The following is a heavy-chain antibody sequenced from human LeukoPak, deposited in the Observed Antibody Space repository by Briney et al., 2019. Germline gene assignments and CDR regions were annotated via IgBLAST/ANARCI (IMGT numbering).Heavy chain of an antibody. CDR1: GFTFSNYW. Sequence: PGESLRLSCAASGFTFSNYWMSWVRQAPGKGLEWVANIKQDGSEKYYVDSVKGRFTISRDNAKSSLYLQMNSLRAEDTAVYYCARDLDLDYGGNSFDYWGQGTLVTVSS. CDR2: IKQDGSEK. D-gene: IGHD4-23*01. V-gene: IGHV3-7*03. CDR3: ARDLDLDYGGNSFDY. J-gene: IGHJ4*02.